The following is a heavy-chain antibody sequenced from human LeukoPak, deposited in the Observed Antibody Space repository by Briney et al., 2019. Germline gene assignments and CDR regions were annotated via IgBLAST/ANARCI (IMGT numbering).Heavy chain of an antibody. CDR1: GGSISSYY. V-gene: IGHV4-59*06. D-gene: IGHD3-22*01. CDR3: ARFYYYDSSGYYRKYNWFDP. J-gene: IGHJ5*02. CDR2: IYYSGST. Sequence: SETLSLTCTVSGGSISSYYWSWIRQPAGKGLEWIGYIYYSGSTYYNPSLKSRVTISVDTSKNQFSLKLSSVTAADTAVYYCARFYYYDSSGYYRKYNWFDPWGQGTLVTVSS.